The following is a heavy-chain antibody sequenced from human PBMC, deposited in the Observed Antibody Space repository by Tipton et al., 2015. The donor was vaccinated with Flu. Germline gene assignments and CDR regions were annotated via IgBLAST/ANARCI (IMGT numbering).Heavy chain of an antibody. CDR1: GGSVTSYY. CDR2: IYYSGCT. Sequence: TLSLTCTIFGGSVTSYYWSWIRQPPGKGLEWIGHIYYSGCTTYSPSLRGRVTISVDTSENQFSLQLASTTAADTAVYYCAGSTVTYPHFDSWGQGTLVTVSS. D-gene: IGHD2-2*02. J-gene: IGHJ4*02. CDR3: AGSTVTYPHFDS. V-gene: IGHV4-59*02.